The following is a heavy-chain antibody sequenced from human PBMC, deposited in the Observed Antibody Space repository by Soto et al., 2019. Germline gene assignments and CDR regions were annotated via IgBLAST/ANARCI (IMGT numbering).Heavy chain of an antibody. CDR2: ISSSSSTI. J-gene: IGHJ3*02. V-gene: IGHV3-48*01. CDR1: GFTFSSYS. CDR3: ARGFLSYAGAFDI. Sequence: GSLRLSCAASGFTFSSYSMNWVRQAPGKGLEWVSYISSSSSTIYYADSVKGRFTISRDNAKNSLYLQMNSLRAEDTAVYYCARGFLSYAGAFDIWGQGTMVTVSS. D-gene: IGHD1-26*01.